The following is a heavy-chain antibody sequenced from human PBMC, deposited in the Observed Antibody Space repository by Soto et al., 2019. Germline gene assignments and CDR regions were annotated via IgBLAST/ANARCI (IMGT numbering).Heavy chain of an antibody. D-gene: IGHD3-16*01. CDR3: ARTPGLGWFDP. CDR1: GGSLSSYY. V-gene: IGHV4-59*01. CDR2: IYYGGST. Sequence: QVQLQESGPGLVKPSETLSVTCTVSGGSLSSYYWSWIRQPPGKGLEWIGYIYYGGSTNNNPSLKSRVTISVDTSKNQFSLKLSSVTAADTAVYYCARTPGLGWFDPWGQGTLGTVSS. J-gene: IGHJ5*02.